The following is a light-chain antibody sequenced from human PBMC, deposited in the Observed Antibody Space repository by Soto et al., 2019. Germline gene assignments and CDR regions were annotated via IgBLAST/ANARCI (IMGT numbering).Light chain of an antibody. CDR2: DAS. Sequence: EILLTQSPATLSLFPGERATLSCRASQSVSSYLAWYQQKPGQAPSLLLYDASNRATGIPARFSGSGSGTDFTLTISSLEPEDFAVYYCQQRSNWPLAFGGGTKVEIK. CDR1: QSVSSY. V-gene: IGKV3-11*01. CDR3: QQRSNWPLA. J-gene: IGKJ4*01.